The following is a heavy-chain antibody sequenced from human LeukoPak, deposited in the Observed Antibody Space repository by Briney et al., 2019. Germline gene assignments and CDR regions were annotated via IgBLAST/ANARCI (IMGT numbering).Heavy chain of an antibody. V-gene: IGHV4-30-2*01. D-gene: IGHD6-6*01. CDR2: IYHSGST. Sequence: PSETLSLTCTVSGGSISSGGYYWSWIRQPPGKGLEWIGYIYHSGSTYYNPSLKSRVTISVDTSKNQFSLKLSSVTAADTAVYYCARSFEYSSSSGVDYWGQGTLVTVSS. CDR1: GGSISSGGYY. J-gene: IGHJ4*02. CDR3: ARSFEYSSSSGVDY.